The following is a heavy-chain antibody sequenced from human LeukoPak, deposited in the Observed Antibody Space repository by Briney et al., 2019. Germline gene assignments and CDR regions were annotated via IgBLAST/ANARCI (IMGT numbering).Heavy chain of an antibody. CDR3: AKGTYYDFWSGYSFDP. J-gene: IGHJ5*02. V-gene: IGHV3-9*03. Sequence: GRSLRLSCAASGFTFDDYAMHWVRQAPGKGLEWVSGISWNSGNIGYADSVKGRFTISRDNAKKSLYLQMNSLRAEDMALYYCAKGTYYDFWSGYSFDPWGQGTLVTAS. CDR1: GFTFDDYA. D-gene: IGHD3-3*01. CDR2: ISWNSGNI.